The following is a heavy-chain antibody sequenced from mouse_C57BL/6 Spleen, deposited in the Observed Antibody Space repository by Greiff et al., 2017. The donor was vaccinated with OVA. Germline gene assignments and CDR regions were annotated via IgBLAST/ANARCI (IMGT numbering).Heavy chain of an antibody. CDR2: IYPRSGNT. D-gene: IGHD2-1*01. Sequence: VQLQESGAELARPGASVKLSCKASGYTFTSYGISWVKQRTGQGLEWIGEIYPRSGNTYYNEKFKGKATLTADKSSSTAYMELRSLTSEDSAVYFCARFSPGGNLDMDYWSQGTSVTVSS. J-gene: IGHJ4*01. V-gene: IGHV1-81*01. CDR3: ARFSPGGNLDMDY. CDR1: GYTFTSYG.